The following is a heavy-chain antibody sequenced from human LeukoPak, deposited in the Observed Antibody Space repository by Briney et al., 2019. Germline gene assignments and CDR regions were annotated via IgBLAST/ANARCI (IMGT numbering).Heavy chain of an antibody. CDR1: GFTFRTYS. CDR2: VSADGRTQ. V-gene: IGHV3-30*03. D-gene: IGHD5-24*01. Sequence: GRSLRLSCAASGFTFRTYSIHWVRQAPGKGLEWVTVVSADGRTQLYSDSVKGRFTISRDNSLNTLHLQMDSLRTEDTAVYYCAREFGHNRWYFDYWGQGALVTVSS. CDR3: AREFGHNRWYFDY. J-gene: IGHJ4*02.